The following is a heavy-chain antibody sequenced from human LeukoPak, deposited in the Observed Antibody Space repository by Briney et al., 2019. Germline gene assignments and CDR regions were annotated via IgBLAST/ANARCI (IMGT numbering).Heavy chain of an antibody. CDR1: GFTFRDYY. J-gene: IGHJ4*02. V-gene: IGHV3-11*06. CDR2: ISSDGTYT. D-gene: IGHD3-22*01. CDR3: ARDVRDTSGYYYFDY. Sequence: PGGSLRLSCAASGFTFRDYYMIWMRQAPGKGLEWVSYISSDGTYTNYADSVEGRFTLSRDNAKNSLWLQMNSLRAEDSAVYYCARDVRDTSGYYYFDYWGQGSLVTVSS.